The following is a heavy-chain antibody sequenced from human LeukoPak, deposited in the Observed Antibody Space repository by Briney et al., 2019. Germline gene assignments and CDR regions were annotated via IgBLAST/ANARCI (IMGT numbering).Heavy chain of an antibody. Sequence: SETLSLTCTVSGGSISSSSYYWGWIRQPPGKGLEWIGSIYYSGSTYYNPSLKSRVTISVDTSKNQFSLKLSSVTAADTAVYYCARESLGPGITHTLDYWGQGTLVTVSS. D-gene: IGHD1-14*01. V-gene: IGHV4-39*02. CDR3: ARESLGPGITHTLDY. CDR1: GGSISSSSYY. J-gene: IGHJ4*02. CDR2: IYYSGST.